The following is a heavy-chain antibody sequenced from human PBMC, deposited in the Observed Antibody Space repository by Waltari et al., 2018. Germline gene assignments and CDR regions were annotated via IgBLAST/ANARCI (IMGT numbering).Heavy chain of an antibody. D-gene: IGHD6-19*01. Sequence: QVQLQESGPGLVKPSQTLSLTCTVSGGSISSGSYYWNWIRQPAGKGLEWIGYIYTSGSTNYNPSLKSRVTISVDTSKNQFSLKLSSVTAADTAVYYCARVQGPTVGKRTSSGWYGGGFDYWGQGTLVTVSS. V-gene: IGHV4-61*09. CDR1: GGSISSGSYY. CDR3: ARVQGPTVGKRTSSGWYGGGFDY. CDR2: IYTSGST. J-gene: IGHJ4*02.